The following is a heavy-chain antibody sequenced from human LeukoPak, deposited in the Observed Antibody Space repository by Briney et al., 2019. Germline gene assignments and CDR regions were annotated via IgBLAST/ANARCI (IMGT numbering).Heavy chain of an antibody. CDR3: AKGSAGSYYYYGMDV. Sequence: GGSLRLSCAASGFTFSSYAMSWVRQAPGKGLEWVSGISWNSGSIGYADSVKGRFTISRDNAKNSLYLQMNSLRAEDTALYYCAKGSAGSYYYYGMDVWGQGTTVTVSS. V-gene: IGHV3-9*01. J-gene: IGHJ6*02. CDR1: GFTFSSYA. CDR2: ISWNSGSI.